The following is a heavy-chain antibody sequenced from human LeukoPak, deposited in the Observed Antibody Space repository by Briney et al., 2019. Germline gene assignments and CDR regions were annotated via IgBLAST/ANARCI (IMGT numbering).Heavy chain of an antibody. D-gene: IGHD3-16*01. CDR2: MYYSGTT. CDR3: ARGGDVTGSKLDY. Sequence: SQTLSLTCTVSGGSISSTGYYWSWIRQRPGKGLEWMGYMYYSGTTYHNPSLKSRLTISMDRSNNRFSLSLSSVTAADTAVYYCARGGDVTGSKLDYWGQGTLVTVSS. J-gene: IGHJ4*02. CDR1: GGSISSTGYY. V-gene: IGHV4-31*03.